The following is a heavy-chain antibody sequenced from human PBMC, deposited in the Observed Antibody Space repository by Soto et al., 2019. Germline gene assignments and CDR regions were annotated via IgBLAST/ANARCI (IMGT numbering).Heavy chain of an antibody. D-gene: IGHD7-27*01. CDR1: GFSFSNYA. CDR2: VSAGGGTT. V-gene: IGHV3-23*01. CDR3: ASRLPGAGCFDY. J-gene: IGHJ4*02. Sequence: EVQLLESGGGLVQPGGSLRLSCAASGFSFSNYAMNWVRQAPGKGLEWVSSVSAGGGTTFYADSVKGRFTISRDNSKNTLYLQMHSLRAEDTAVYYCASRLPGAGCFDYWGQGTLVTVSS.